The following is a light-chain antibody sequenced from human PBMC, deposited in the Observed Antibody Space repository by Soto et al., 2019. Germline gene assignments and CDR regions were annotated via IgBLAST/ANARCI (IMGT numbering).Light chain of an antibody. CDR3: QQYNNWPIT. CDR2: GAS. Sequence: EIVMSQYPATLSLSPGERATLSCRAIQRVISNLAWYQQNSGQAPRLLIYGASTRATGIPARFSGSGSGAEFTLTISSLQSEDFAVYYCQQYNNWPITFVQGTRLEI. CDR1: QRVISN. V-gene: IGKV3-15*01. J-gene: IGKJ5*01.